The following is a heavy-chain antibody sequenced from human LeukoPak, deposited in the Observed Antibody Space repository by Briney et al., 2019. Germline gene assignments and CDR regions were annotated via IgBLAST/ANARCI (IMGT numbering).Heavy chain of an antibody. Sequence: SETLSLTCAVSGYSISSGYYWGWIRPPPGKGLEWIGKFYQSGSTYYNPSLKSRVTISVDTSKNQFSLRLSSVTAADTAVYYCARHAPYYDYVWGSYRYDPDAFDIWGQGTMVTVSS. CDR1: GYSISSGYY. D-gene: IGHD3-16*02. V-gene: IGHV4-38-2*01. CDR3: ARHAPYYDYVWGSYRYDPDAFDI. J-gene: IGHJ3*02. CDR2: FYQSGST.